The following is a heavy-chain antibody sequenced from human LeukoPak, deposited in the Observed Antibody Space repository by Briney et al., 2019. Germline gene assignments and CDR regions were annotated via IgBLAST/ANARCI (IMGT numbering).Heavy chain of an antibody. CDR1: GFSFNMFP. J-gene: IGHJ4*02. V-gene: IGHV3-30*04. CDR2: ISYDGNNK. D-gene: IGHD7-27*01. CDR3: ARGGNWGYFDY. Sequence: PGGSLRLSCAASGFSFNMFPMHWVRQAPGKGLECVAVISYDGNNKYYADSVNGRFTISRDNSKNTLSLQMNSLRTEDTAIYHCARGGNWGYFDYWGQGTLVTVSS.